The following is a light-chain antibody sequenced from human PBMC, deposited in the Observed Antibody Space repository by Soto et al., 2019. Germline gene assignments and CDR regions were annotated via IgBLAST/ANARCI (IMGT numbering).Light chain of an antibody. CDR2: TAS. Sequence: DIQMTQSPSSLSASVGDSVTITCRASQGINKFLAWFQQRPGTAPKSLISTASRLQSGVPPRFSGSGSGTHYPLTINNLQPEDFATYYCQQYESFPLTFGGGTRVEIK. CDR1: QGINKF. CDR3: QQYESFPLT. V-gene: IGKV1-16*01. J-gene: IGKJ4*01.